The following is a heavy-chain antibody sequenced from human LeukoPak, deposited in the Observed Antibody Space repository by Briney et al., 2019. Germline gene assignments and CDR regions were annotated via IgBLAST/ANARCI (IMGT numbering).Heavy chain of an antibody. D-gene: IGHD4-17*01. CDR1: GGSISSSTYY. CDR3: ATPYGDYASQYFQH. CDR2: IYYSGST. Sequence: SETLSLTCTVSGGSISSSTYYWGWIRQPPGKGLEWIGSIYYSGSTHYNPSLKSRVTISVDTSKNQFSLKLSSVTAADTAVYYCATPYGDYASQYFQHWGQGTLVTVSS. V-gene: IGHV4-39*01. J-gene: IGHJ1*01.